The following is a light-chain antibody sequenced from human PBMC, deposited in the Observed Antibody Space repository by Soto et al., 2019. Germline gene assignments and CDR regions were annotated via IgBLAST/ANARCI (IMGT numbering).Light chain of an antibody. J-gene: IGLJ1*01. V-gene: IGLV2-14*01. CDR3: ISYTGSSTSYV. CDR1: RSDIGGYNY. CDR2: AVS. Sequence: QSVLPQPASVSGSPGQSITISCSGTRSDIGGYNYVAWYQQFPGKTPKLLIYAVSNRPSGVSSRFSGSKSGNTASVTISGLQAEDEADYYCISYTGSSTSYVFGSGTKVTVL.